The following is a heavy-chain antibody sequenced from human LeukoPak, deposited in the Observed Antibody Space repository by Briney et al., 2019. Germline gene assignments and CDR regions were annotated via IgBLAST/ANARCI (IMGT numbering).Heavy chain of an antibody. V-gene: IGHV3-48*01. Sequence: GGSLRLSCAASGFTFSNYNMNWVRQAPGKGLEWVSYISSSSSTIYYADSVKGRFTISRDNAKNSLYLQMNSLRAEDTAVYYCARAASSGWYQSWFDPWGQGTLVTVPS. J-gene: IGHJ5*02. CDR3: ARAASSGWYQSWFDP. CDR1: GFTFSNYN. D-gene: IGHD6-19*01. CDR2: ISSSSSTI.